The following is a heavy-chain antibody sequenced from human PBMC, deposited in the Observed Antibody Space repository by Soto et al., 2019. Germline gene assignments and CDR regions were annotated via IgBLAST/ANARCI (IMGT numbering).Heavy chain of an antibody. Sequence: QVQLVESGGGVVQPGRSLRLSCAASGFTFSSYGMHWVRQAPGKGLEWAAVISYDGSNKYYADSVKGRFTISRDNSKNTLYLQMNSLRAEDTAVYYCAKDYARYSGSYLDAFDIWGQGTMVTVSS. J-gene: IGHJ3*02. D-gene: IGHD1-26*01. CDR3: AKDYARYSGSYLDAFDI. CDR1: GFTFSSYG. V-gene: IGHV3-30*18. CDR2: ISYDGSNK.